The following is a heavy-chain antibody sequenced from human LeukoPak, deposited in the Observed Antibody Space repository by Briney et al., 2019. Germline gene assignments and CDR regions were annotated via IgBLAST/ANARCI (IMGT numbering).Heavy chain of an antibody. Sequence: PGGSLRLSCAASGFTFSSYAMSWVRQAPGKGLEWVSAISGSGGSTYYADSVKGRFTISRDNSKNTLYLQMNSLRAEDTAVYYCARVTPGSSSWYNFDLWGRGTLVTVSS. D-gene: IGHD6-13*01. V-gene: IGHV3-23*01. CDR2: ISGSGGST. CDR3: ARVTPGSSSWYNFDL. CDR1: GFTFSSYA. J-gene: IGHJ2*01.